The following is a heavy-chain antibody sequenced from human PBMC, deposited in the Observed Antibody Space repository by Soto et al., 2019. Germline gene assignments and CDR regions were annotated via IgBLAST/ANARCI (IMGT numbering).Heavy chain of an antibody. CDR3: ATDNMNRGRFDY. J-gene: IGHJ4*01. Sequence: ASVKVSCKASGHTSTHNGTSWVRRAPGQGLEWMGWININRGDVNHAPKFQGRVTLTTDTSTTTAYMELRSLRLDDTALYFCATDNMNRGRFDYWGHGTLVTVSS. CDR1: GHTSTHNG. CDR2: ININRGDV. V-gene: IGHV1-18*01.